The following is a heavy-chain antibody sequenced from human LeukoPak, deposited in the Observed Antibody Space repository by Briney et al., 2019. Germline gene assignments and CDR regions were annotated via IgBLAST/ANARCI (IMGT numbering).Heavy chain of an antibody. D-gene: IGHD1-1*01. V-gene: IGHV3-30*03. CDR3: ASHRGDYATGYFDY. Sequence: GGSLRLSCAASGLTFRNYGMHWVRQAPGKGLEWVAIISYDGSNKYYADSVRGRFTIFKDNSQNTLYLQMNSLRAEDTAVYYCASHRGDYATGYFDYWGQGTLVTVSS. CDR1: GLTFRNYG. J-gene: IGHJ4*02. CDR2: ISYDGSNK.